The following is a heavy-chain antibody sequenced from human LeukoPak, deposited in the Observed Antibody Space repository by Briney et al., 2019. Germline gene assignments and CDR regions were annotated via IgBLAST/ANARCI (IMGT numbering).Heavy chain of an antibody. J-gene: IGHJ5*02. D-gene: IGHD2-15*01. CDR2: LSGSGVNT. CDR3: AKFPSSHIVVVVAAT. CDR1: GFTFSSYG. V-gene: IGHV3-23*01. Sequence: SGGSLRLSCAASGFTFSSYGMSWVRQAPGKGPEWVSALSGSGVNTYYADSVKGRFTISRDNSKHTLYLQMNSLRPEDTAIYYCAKFPSSHIVVVVAATWGQGTLVTVSS.